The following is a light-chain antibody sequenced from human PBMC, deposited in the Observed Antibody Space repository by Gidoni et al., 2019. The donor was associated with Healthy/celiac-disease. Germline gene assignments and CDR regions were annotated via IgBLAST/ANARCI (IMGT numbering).Light chain of an antibody. V-gene: IGKV1-39*01. CDR2: AAS. CDR1: QSISSY. Sequence: DIQMTQSPSSLSASVGDRVTITCRASQSISSYLNWYQQKPGKAPKLLIYAASILQSGVPSRLSGSGSGTDFTLTISSLQPEDFATYYCQQSYSTPLTFGGXTRVEIK. CDR3: QQSYSTPLT. J-gene: IGKJ4*01.